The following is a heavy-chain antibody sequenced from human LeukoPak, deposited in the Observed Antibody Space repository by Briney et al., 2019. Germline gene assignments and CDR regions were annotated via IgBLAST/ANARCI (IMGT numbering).Heavy chain of an antibody. D-gene: IGHD2-2*01. J-gene: IGHJ4*02. CDR3: AKDGHCSSSSCQFDY. Sequence: GGSLTLSCAASGLPFSTSTLSWVRQAPGKGLEWVSAIDGGYTTCYADSAKGRFTISRDNSKNTLSLHMYSLTAEDTAVYFCAKDGHCSSSSCQFDYWGQGTLVIVSS. CDR2: IDGGYTT. CDR1: GLPFSTST. V-gene: IGHV3-23*01.